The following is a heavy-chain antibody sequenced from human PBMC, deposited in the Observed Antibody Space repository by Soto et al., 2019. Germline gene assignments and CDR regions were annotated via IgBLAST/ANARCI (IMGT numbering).Heavy chain of an antibody. CDR3: ANGRTFFDF. CDR2: ISDGDGAT. J-gene: IGHJ4*02. Sequence: EVHLLESGGGLVQPGGSLRLSCAASGFAFSDYAMTWVRQAPGKGLEWVSDISDGDGATHYADSVKGRFTISRDDSKNTLYLQMYSLRAEDAAVYYCANGRTFFDFWGQGTLVTVSS. CDR1: GFAFSDYA. D-gene: IGHD3-16*01. V-gene: IGHV3-23*01.